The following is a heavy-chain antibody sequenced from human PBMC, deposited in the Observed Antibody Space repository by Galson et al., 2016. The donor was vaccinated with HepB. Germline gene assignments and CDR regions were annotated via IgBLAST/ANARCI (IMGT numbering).Heavy chain of an antibody. Sequence: QSGAEVKKPGESLKISCKGSGYSFLSHCIAWVRQMPGQGLEWMGIIYPTDSDTRYSPSFQGQVTISVDKSISPAYLQWSSLKASDTAMYYCARGYDSSGATLDYWGQGTLVTVSS. CDR2: IYPTDSDT. CDR3: ARGYDSSGATLDY. CDR1: GYSFLSHC. D-gene: IGHD3-22*01. V-gene: IGHV5-51*01. J-gene: IGHJ4*02.